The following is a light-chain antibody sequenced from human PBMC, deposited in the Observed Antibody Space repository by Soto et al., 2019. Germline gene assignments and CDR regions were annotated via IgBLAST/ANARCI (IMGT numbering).Light chain of an antibody. CDR1: SIDVGAYNF. CDR2: DVN. V-gene: IGLV2-14*01. J-gene: IGLJ2*01. CDR3: SSYASNRDVL. Sequence: QSAMTQPASVSASPGQSITISCTGTSIDVGAYNFVAWYQQCRGKAPKLMIYDVNNRPSGVAIRSSGSKTGNTASLTISGLQPEDEADYYCSSYASNRDVLCVGGTKLNVL.